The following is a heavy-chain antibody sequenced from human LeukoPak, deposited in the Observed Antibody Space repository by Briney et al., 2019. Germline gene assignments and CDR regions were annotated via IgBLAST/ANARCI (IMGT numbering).Heavy chain of an antibody. D-gene: IGHD3-22*01. CDR2: IRYDGSNK. Sequence: GGPLRLSCAASGFTFSSYGMHWVRQAPGKGLEWVAFIRYDGSNKNYADSVKGRFTISRDNSKNTLYLQMNSLRAEDTAVYYCAKGSYYDSSGYRDTFDYWGQGTLVTVSS. J-gene: IGHJ4*02. CDR3: AKGSYYDSSGYRDTFDY. CDR1: GFTFSSYG. V-gene: IGHV3-30*02.